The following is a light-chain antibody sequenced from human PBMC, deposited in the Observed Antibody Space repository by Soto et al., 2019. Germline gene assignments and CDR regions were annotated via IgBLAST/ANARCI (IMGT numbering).Light chain of an antibody. Sequence: DIQMTQSPSSLSASVGDRVTITCQASQDISNYLNWYQQKPGKAHKLLIYDASNLETGVPSRFSGSGSGTDFTCTISSLQPEDIATYYCQQYDNLPRVTFGGGTKVEIK. CDR1: QDISNY. V-gene: IGKV1-33*01. CDR3: QQYDNLPRVT. CDR2: DAS. J-gene: IGKJ4*01.